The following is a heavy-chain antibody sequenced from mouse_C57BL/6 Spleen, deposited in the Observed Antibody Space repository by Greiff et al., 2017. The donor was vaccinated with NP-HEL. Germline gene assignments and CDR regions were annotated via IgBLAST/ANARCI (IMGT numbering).Heavy chain of an antibody. CDR1: GYTFTSYW. CDR3: ARRYYYGSPWFAY. CDR2: IDPSDSYT. Sequence: QVQLQQPGAELVMPGASVKLSCKASGYTFTSYWMHWVKQRPGQGLEWIGEIDPSDSYTNYNQKFKGKSTLTVDKSSSTAYMQLSSLTSEDSAVYYCARRYYYGSPWFAYWGQGTLVTVSA. V-gene: IGHV1-69*01. J-gene: IGHJ3*01. D-gene: IGHD1-1*01.